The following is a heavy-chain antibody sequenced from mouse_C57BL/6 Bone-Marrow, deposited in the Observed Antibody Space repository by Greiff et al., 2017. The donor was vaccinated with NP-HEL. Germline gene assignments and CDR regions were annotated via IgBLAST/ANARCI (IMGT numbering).Heavy chain of an antibody. CDR3: ARTYGNYYHTGWFAY. CDR1: GYTFTSYG. V-gene: IGHV1-81*01. Sequence: QVQLQQSGAELARPGASVKLSCKASGYTFTSYGISWVKQRTGQGLEWIGEIYPRSGNTYYNEKFKGKATLTADKSSSTAYMELRSLTSEDSAVYFCARTYGNYYHTGWFAYWGQGTLVTVSA. CDR2: IYPRSGNT. J-gene: IGHJ3*01. D-gene: IGHD2-1*01.